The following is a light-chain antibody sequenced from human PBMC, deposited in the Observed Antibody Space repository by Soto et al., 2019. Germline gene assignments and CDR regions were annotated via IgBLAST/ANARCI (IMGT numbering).Light chain of an antibody. CDR1: QSVSSN. CDR3: QQSNSAAAIR. CDR2: VAS. J-gene: IGKJ5*01. V-gene: IGKV3D-15*01. Sequence: VMKQSLATLSXXPGEXATFXXRXSQSVSSNLAWYQQKPFQSPMLIIYVASTISTCIPASFSCRASETEFRLTITSVHAIPFAVCYCQQSNSAAAIRFGQGTRMEIK.